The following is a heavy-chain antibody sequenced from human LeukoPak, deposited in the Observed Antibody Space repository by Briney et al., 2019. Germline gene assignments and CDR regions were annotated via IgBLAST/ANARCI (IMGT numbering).Heavy chain of an antibody. V-gene: IGHV4-34*01. Sequence: SETLSLTCAAYGGSFSGYYWSWIRQPLGKGLEWIGEINHSGSTNYNPSLKSRVTISVDTSKNQFSLKLNSVTAADTAVYYCARFGIFGVVIPFDYWGQGTLVTVSS. CDR1: GGSFSGYY. CDR3: ARFGIFGVVIPFDY. CDR2: INHSGST. J-gene: IGHJ4*02. D-gene: IGHD3-3*01.